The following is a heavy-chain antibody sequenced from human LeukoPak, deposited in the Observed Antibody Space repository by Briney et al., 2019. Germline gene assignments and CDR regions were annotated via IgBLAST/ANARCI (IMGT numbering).Heavy chain of an antibody. CDR2: ISSSGSTI. Sequence: KPSETLSLTCAVYGGSFSGYYWSWIRQAPGKGLEWVSHISSSGSTIYYADSVKGRFTISRDNAKNSLYLQMNSLRAEDTAVYYCARDFWSGSPDWGQGTLVTVSS. CDR1: GGSFSGYY. V-gene: IGHV3-11*04. CDR3: ARDFWSGSPD. D-gene: IGHD3-3*01. J-gene: IGHJ4*02.